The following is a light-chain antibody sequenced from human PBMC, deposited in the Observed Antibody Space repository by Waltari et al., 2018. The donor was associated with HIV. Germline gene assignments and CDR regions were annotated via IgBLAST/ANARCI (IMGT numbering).Light chain of an antibody. CDR2: ATS. CDR1: QSVSSSY. J-gene: IGKJ3*01. Sequence: EIVLTQSPGTLSLSLGERATLSCRASQSVSSSYLAWYQQKPGQAPRLLIYATSSRATGIPDRFSGSGSGTDFTLTISRLEPEDFAVYYCQQYGSSLLFTFGPGTKVDIK. CDR3: QQYGSSLLFT. V-gene: IGKV3-20*01.